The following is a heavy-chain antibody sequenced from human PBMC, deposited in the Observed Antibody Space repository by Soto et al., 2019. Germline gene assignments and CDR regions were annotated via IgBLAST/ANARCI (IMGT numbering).Heavy chain of an antibody. Sequence: GGSLRLSCAASGFTFSSYDMSWVRQAPGRGLEWVSTISGSGGTTYYADSVKGRFTISRDNSKNTLYLQMNSLRAEDTAVYYCAKATYPGGGAFDIWGQGTMVTVSS. CDR3: AKATYPGGGAFDI. D-gene: IGHD3-10*01. V-gene: IGHV3-23*01. CDR1: GFTFSSYD. CDR2: ISGSGGTT. J-gene: IGHJ3*02.